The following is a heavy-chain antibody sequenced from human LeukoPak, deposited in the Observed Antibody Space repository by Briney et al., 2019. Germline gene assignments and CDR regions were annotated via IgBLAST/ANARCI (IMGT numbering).Heavy chain of an antibody. CDR1: GFTFSSYA. J-gene: IGHJ4*02. Sequence: GGSLRLSCAASGFTFSSYAMNWIRQAPGKGLEWVASVSSSGAYIYYADLMEGRFTTSRDNAKNSLILQMNSLRAEDTAVYYCARGVGNYRYYFDSWGQGTLVTVSS. V-gene: IGHV3-21*01. CDR3: ARGVGNYRYYFDS. D-gene: IGHD3-22*01. CDR2: VSSSGAYI.